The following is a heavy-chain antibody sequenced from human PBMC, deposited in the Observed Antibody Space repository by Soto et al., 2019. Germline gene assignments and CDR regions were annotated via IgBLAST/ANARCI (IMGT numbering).Heavy chain of an antibody. J-gene: IGHJ6*02. CDR1: GFTFSTYS. D-gene: IGHD3-22*01. CDR3: ARYDSSGYYWPYYYYGMDV. Sequence: EVQLVESGGGLVKPGGSLRLSCAASGFTFSTYSMNWVRQAPGRGLEWVSSISSSSSYIYYADSVKVRFTISRDNAKNSLYLQMNSLRAEDTAVYYCARYDSSGYYWPYYYYGMDVWGQRTTVTVSS. CDR2: ISSSSSYI. V-gene: IGHV3-21*01.